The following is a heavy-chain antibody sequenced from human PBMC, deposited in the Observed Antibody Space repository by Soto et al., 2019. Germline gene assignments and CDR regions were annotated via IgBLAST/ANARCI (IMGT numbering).Heavy chain of an antibody. CDR3: VRECGQFVTTLYFYD. CDR2: MHQSGTT. CDR1: GYSILSGHY. Sequence: SETLSLTCAVSGYSILSGHYWCWIRQTPGKGLEWIGSMHQSGTTYYNPSLKSRVTMSIDTYKNQFSLKLKSVTAADTAVYYCVRECGQFVTTLYFYDCGQGALVTLSS. V-gene: IGHV4-38-2*02. J-gene: IGHJ4*02. D-gene: IGHD4-17*01.